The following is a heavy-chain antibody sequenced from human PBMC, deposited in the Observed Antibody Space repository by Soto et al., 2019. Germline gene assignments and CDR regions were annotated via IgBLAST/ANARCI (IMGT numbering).Heavy chain of an antibody. CDR2: IHYSGST. J-gene: IGHJ4*02. V-gene: IGHV4-39*01. D-gene: IGHD6-19*01. CDR3: ARHMRAVAATLAY. Sequence: SETLSLTCTVSGGSIRDTIYYWGWIRQPPGKGLEWIGSIHYSGSTHYNPSLKSRVTISVDPSKSQFSLNLTSVTPADTSVYYCARHMRAVAATLAYWGQGTVVTVSS. CDR1: GGSIRDTIYY.